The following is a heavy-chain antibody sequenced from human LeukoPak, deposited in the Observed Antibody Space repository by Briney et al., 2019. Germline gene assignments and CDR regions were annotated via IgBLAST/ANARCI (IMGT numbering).Heavy chain of an antibody. CDR2: IYSGGST. CDR1: GFTVSANY. V-gene: IGHV3-53*01. J-gene: IGHJ4*02. CDR3: AKEKTYYYDSSGPHFDY. D-gene: IGHD3-22*01. Sequence: GGSLRLSCAASGFTVSANYMTWVRQAPGKGLVWVAIIYSGGSTYYADSVKGRFTISRDDSKNTVYLQMNSLRAEDTAVYYCAKEKTYYYDSSGPHFDYWGQGTLVTVSS.